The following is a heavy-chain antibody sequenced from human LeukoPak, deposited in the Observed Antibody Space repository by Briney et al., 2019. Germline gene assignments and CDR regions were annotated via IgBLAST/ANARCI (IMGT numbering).Heavy chain of an antibody. CDR2: IIPIFGTV. CDR3: ARGIGVRYFDWLLPFDY. Sequence: SVKVSCKASGGTFSSYAISWVRQAPGQGLEWMGGIIPIFGTVNYAQKFQGRVTITADESTSTAYMELSSLRSEDTAVYYCARGIGVRYFDWLLPFDYRGQGTLVTVSS. J-gene: IGHJ4*02. D-gene: IGHD3-9*01. CDR1: GGTFSSYA. V-gene: IGHV1-69*13.